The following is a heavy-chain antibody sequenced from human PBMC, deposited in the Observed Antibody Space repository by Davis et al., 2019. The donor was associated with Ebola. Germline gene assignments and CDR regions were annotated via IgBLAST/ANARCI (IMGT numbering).Heavy chain of an antibody. CDR1: GFTFSSYS. D-gene: IGHD2-15*01. V-gene: IGHV3-48*01. CDR3: ARDGGPYCSGGSCPIDY. CDR2: ISSSSSTI. J-gene: IGHJ4*02. Sequence: GESLKISCAASGFTFSSYSMNWVRQAPGKGLEWVSYISSSSSTIYYADSVKGRFTISRDNSKNTLYLQMNSLRAEDTAVYYCARDGGPYCSGGSCPIDYWGQGTLVTVSS.